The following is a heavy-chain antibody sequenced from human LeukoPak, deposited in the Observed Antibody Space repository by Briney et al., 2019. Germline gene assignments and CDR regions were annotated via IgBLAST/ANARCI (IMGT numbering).Heavy chain of an antibody. Sequence: SQTLSLTCTVSGGSISTYYWSWTRQPPGKGLEWIGYIYYSGSTNYNPSLKSRVTISVDTSKNQFSLKLSSVTAADTAVYYCARLGISQRGFDYWGQGTLVTVSS. CDR1: GGSISTYY. CDR3: ARLGISQRGFDY. J-gene: IGHJ4*02. V-gene: IGHV4-59*08. D-gene: IGHD3-16*01. CDR2: IYYSGST.